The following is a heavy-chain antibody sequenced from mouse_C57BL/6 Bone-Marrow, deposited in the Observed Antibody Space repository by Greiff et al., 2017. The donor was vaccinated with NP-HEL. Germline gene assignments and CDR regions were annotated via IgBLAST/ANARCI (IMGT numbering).Heavy chain of an antibody. Sequence: VQRVESGAELVRPGTSVKLSCKASGYTFTSYWMHWVKQRPGQGLEWIGVIDPSDSYTNYNQQFKGKATLTVDTSSSTAYMQLSSLTSEDSAVYYCAREAYYSNYVLDYWGQGTTLTVSS. V-gene: IGHV1-59*01. D-gene: IGHD2-5*01. CDR2: IDPSDSYT. CDR1: GYTFTSYW. CDR3: AREAYYSNYVLDY. J-gene: IGHJ2*01.